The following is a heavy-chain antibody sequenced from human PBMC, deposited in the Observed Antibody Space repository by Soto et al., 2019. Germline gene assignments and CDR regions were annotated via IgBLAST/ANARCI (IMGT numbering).Heavy chain of an antibody. CDR3: ARTTFYDIFTAYYSLFDY. D-gene: IGHD3-9*01. CDR2: ISDSGSS. CDR1: GGSISSGSFY. Sequence: QVQLQESGPGLVKPSQTLTLTCTVSGGSISSGSFYWSWIRQHPGKGLEWIGHISDSGSSYYNPSLESRFTISVDTSKNQFSLNLSAVTAADTAVYFCARTTFYDIFTAYYSLFDYWGQGTLVTVSS. V-gene: IGHV4-31*03. J-gene: IGHJ4*02.